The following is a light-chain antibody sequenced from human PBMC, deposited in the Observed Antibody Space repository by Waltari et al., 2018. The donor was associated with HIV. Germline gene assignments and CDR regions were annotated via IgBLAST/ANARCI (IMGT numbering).Light chain of an antibody. CDR3: LQQHRYPLT. CDR1: QDIGSD. V-gene: IGKV1-17*01. CDR2: SAS. Sequence: DIQLTQSPSSLSSSLGDRVTLTCRASQDIGSDLAWYQQRATEAPKRLIYSASSLQNGVPSRFSGVGSGTNFTLTINGLKPEDSATFFCLQQHRYPLTFGGGTTV. J-gene: IGKJ4*01.